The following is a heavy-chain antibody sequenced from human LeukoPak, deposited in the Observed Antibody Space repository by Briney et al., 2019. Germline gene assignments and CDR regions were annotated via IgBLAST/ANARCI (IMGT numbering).Heavy chain of an antibody. Sequence: GRSLRLSCAASGFTFSSYAMHWVRQAPGKGLEWVAVISYDGSNKYYADSVKGRFTISRDNFKNTLYLQMNSLRAEDTAVYYCARVGSDWFDPWGQGTLVTVSS. CDR3: ARVGSDWFDP. J-gene: IGHJ5*02. CDR1: GFTFSSYA. D-gene: IGHD3-16*01. CDR2: ISYDGSNK. V-gene: IGHV3-30*04.